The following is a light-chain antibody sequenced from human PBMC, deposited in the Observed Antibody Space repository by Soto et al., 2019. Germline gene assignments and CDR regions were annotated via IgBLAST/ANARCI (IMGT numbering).Light chain of an antibody. J-gene: IGKJ1*01. CDR1: QSVKSN. CDR2: RAS. V-gene: IGKV3-15*01. CDR3: QQYNNSTKT. Sequence: EIVITQSPATLSLSPGERATLSCRASQSVKSNLAWYQQKPGQAPRLLIYRASTRETGIPARFSGSGSGTEFTLTISGLQSEDFAVYYCQQYNNSTKTFGQGTKVDNK.